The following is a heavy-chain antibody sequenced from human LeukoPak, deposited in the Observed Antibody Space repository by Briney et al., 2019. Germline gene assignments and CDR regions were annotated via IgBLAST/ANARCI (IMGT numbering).Heavy chain of an antibody. Sequence: GGSLRLSCAASGFTFSSYWMSWVRQAPGKGLEWVANIKQDGSEKYHVDSVKGRFTISRDNAKNSLYLQMNSLRAEDTAVYYCARGLRYFDWLFDYWGQGTLVTVSS. CDR3: ARGLRYFDWLFDY. CDR2: IKQDGSEK. D-gene: IGHD3-9*01. CDR1: GFTFSSYW. J-gene: IGHJ4*02. V-gene: IGHV3-7*04.